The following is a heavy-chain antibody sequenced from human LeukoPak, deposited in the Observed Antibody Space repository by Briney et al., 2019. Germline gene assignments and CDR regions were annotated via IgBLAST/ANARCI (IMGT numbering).Heavy chain of an antibody. CDR1: GYTFTGYY. CDR3: ARALPKKVATTITWGDAFDI. CDR2: INPNSGGT. Sequence: ASVNVSCKPSGYTFTGYYIHWVRLAPGQGLVWMGWINPNSGGTNFAQKFRSRVTMTRDTSISTAYMELGSLRPDDTAVYFCARALPKKVATTITWGDAFDIWGQGTMVTVSS. D-gene: IGHD4-23*01. J-gene: IGHJ3*02. V-gene: IGHV1-2*02.